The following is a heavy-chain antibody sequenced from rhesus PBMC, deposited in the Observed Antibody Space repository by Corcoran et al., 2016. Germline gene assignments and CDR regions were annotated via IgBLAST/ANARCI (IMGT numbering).Heavy chain of an antibody. D-gene: IGHD6-25*01. CDR2: ISGNSGST. CDR1: GYSISSGYY. CDR3: ARDLEVAAAYAFDF. V-gene: IGHV4-99*02. J-gene: IGHJ3*01. Sequence: QVQLQQWGEGLVKPSETLSLTCAVSGYSISSGYYWGWIRQPPGKGLEYIGYISGNSGSTFYNPSLKSRVTISKDTSKNQFSLKLSSVTAADTAVYYCARDLEVAAAYAFDFWGQGLRVTVSS.